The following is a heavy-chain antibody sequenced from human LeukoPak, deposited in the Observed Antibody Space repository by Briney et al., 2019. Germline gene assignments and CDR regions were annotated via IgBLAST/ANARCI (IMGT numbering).Heavy chain of an antibody. CDR2: FSGSGGRT. V-gene: IGHV3-23*01. Sequence: GGSLRLSCTASEFTFSNYAMSWVRQAPGKGLECISGFSGSGGRTFYADSVKGRFTISRDNSKNTLYVQMNNLRAEDTAVYYCARGVIVGARDYFDYWGQGTLVTVSS. D-gene: IGHD1-26*01. CDR3: ARGVIVGARDYFDY. CDR1: EFTFSNYA. J-gene: IGHJ4*02.